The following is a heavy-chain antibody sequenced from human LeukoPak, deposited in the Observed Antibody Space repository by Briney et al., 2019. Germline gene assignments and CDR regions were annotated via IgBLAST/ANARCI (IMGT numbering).Heavy chain of an antibody. CDR2: ISPNDGNT. CDR3: ARAPPGVEAGMVDY. CDR1: SDSFTSDG. V-gene: IGHV1-18*01. Sequence: ASMKVSCKASSDSFTSDGIIWVRQAPGQGLEWMGWISPNDGNTIYVQKLQGRVTMTTDTSMSTAYMDLRSLRSDDTAVYYCARAPPGVEAGMVDYWGQGTLVTVSS. J-gene: IGHJ4*02. D-gene: IGHD2-15*01.